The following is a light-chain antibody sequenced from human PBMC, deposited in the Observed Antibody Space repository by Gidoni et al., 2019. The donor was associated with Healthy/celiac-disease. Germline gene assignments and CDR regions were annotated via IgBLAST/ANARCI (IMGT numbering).Light chain of an antibody. CDR1: QSISSY. V-gene: IGKV1-39*01. Sequence: DIQMTQSPSSLSASVGDRVTITCRSSQSISSYLNWYQQKPGKAPKLLIYAASSLQSGVPSRFSGSGSGKDFTLTISSLQPEEFATYYCQQSDSTPLTFGGGTKVEIK. J-gene: IGKJ4*01. CDR3: QQSDSTPLT. CDR2: AAS.